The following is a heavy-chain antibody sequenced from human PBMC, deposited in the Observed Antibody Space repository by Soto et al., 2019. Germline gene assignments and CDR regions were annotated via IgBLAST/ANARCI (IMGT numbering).Heavy chain of an antibody. V-gene: IGHV4-59*01. CDR1: GGSISSYY. J-gene: IGHJ6*03. D-gene: IGHD6-6*01. CDR2: IYYSGST. Sequence: SETLSLTCTVSGGSISSYYWSWIRQPPGKGLEWIGYIYYSGSTNYNPSLKSRVTISVDTSKNQFSLKLSSVTAADTAVYYCARGLYSSSSYYYYYMDVWGKGTTVTVSS. CDR3: ARGLYSSSSYYYYYMDV.